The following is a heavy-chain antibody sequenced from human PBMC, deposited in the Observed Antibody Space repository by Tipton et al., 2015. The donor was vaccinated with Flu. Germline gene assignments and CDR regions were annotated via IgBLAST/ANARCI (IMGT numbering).Heavy chain of an antibody. D-gene: IGHD1-26*01. V-gene: IGHV5-51*03. Sequence: VQLVQSGAEVKKPGESLKISCKGSGYSFTNYWIAWVRQMPGKDLEWMGIIYPGDSDTRYSPSFQGQVTISADNSISSAYLQWNSLKASDTAIYYCARSSGNYFEFDAMDVWGQGTTVTVSS. CDR2: IYPGDSDT. CDR1: GYSFTNYW. CDR3: ARSSGNYFEFDAMDV. J-gene: IGHJ6*02.